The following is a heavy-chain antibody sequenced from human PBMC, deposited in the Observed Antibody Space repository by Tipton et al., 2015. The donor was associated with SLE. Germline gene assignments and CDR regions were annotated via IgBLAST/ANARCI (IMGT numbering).Heavy chain of an antibody. Sequence: SLRLSCAASGFTFRSYSMNWVRQAPGKGLEWVSSISSSSSHIDYADSVKGRFTISRDNAKNSLYLQMNSLRAEDTAVYYCARDPEPYSSSWYSGNYYYYGMDVWGQGTTVTVSS. CDR2: ISSSSSHI. CDR3: ARDPEPYSSSWYSGNYYYYGMDV. CDR1: GFTFRSYS. J-gene: IGHJ6*02. V-gene: IGHV3-21*01. D-gene: IGHD6-13*01.